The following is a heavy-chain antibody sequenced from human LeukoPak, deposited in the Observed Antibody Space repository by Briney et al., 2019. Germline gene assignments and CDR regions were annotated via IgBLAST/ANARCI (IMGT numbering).Heavy chain of an antibody. D-gene: IGHD3-9*01. V-gene: IGHV4-34*01. CDR2: INHSGST. CDR3: TRGDWAPRFFY. Sequence: SETLSLTCAVFGGSFSGYYWSWIRQPPGKGLEWVGEINHSGSTNYNPSLKSRVTISVDTSMNQFSLKLSSVTAADTAVYYCTRGDWAPRFFYWGQGTLVTVSS. CDR1: GGSFSGYY. J-gene: IGHJ4*02.